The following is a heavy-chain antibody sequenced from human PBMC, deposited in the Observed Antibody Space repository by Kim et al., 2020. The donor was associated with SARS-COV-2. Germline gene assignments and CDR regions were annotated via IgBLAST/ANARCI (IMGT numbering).Heavy chain of an antibody. D-gene: IGHD3-10*01. V-gene: IGHV4-59*13. CDR2: IYYSGST. CDR1: GGSISSYY. Sequence: SETLSLTCTVSGGSISSYYWSWIRQPPGKGLEWIGYIYYSGSTNYNPSLKSRVTISVDTSKNQFSLKLSSVTAADTAVYYCARVAFGSGTGPSYGMDVWGQGTTVTVSS. CDR3: ARVAFGSGTGPSYGMDV. J-gene: IGHJ6*02.